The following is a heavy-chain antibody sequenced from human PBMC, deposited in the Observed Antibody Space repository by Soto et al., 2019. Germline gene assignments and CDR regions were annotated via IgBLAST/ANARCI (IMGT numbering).Heavy chain of an antibody. CDR2: INAGNGNT. V-gene: IGHV1-3*01. CDR1: GYTFTSYA. CDR3: ARAYDFWSGLVFMDV. J-gene: IGHJ6*03. D-gene: IGHD3-3*01. Sequence: GASVKVSCKASGYTFTSYAMHWVRQAPGQRLEWMGWINAGNGNTKYSQKFQGRVTITRDTSASTAYMELSSLRSEDTAVYYCARAYDFWSGLVFMDVWGKGTTVTVSS.